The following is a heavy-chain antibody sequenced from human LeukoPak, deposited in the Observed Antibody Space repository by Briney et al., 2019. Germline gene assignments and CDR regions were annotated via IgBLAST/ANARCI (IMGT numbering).Heavy chain of an antibody. V-gene: IGHV4-34*01. CDR1: GGSFSGYY. Sequence: SETLSLTCAVYGGSFSGYYWSWIRQPPGKGLEWIGEINHSGSTNYNPSLKSRVTISVDTSKNQFSLKLSSVTAADTAVYYCARITRMFWFGDRFPLDPWGQGTLVTVSS. D-gene: IGHD3-10*01. CDR3: ARITRMFWFGDRFPLDP. CDR2: INHSGST. J-gene: IGHJ5*02.